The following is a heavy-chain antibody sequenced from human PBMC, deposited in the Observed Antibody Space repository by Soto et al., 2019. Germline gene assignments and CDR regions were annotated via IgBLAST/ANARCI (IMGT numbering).Heavy chain of an antibody. CDR2: INTGNRNT. Sequence: ASVKVSCKASGYTFTDHTIQWVRRAPGQRLEWMGWINTGNRNTRYSQTFQDRVTITSDTSASTAYMELFSLRSEDTAVYYCARGGYPSRYYYYMDVWGEGTTVTVSS. CDR3: ARGGYPSRYYYYMDV. CDR1: GYTFTDHT. D-gene: IGHD3-22*01. V-gene: IGHV1-3*04. J-gene: IGHJ6*03.